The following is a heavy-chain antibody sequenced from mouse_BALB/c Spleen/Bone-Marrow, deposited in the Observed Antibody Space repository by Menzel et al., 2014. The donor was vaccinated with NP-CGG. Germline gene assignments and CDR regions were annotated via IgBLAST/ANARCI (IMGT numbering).Heavy chain of an antibody. CDR2: IHPGSGGT. Sequence: VQGVESGAELVRPGASVKLSCKALGYTFTDYEMHWVKPTPVHGLEWIGVIHPGSGGTAYNQKFKGKATLTADKSSTTAYMDLSSLTSEDSAVYYCTRDWGLRWGQGTTLTVSS. D-gene: IGHD3-1*01. J-gene: IGHJ2*01. CDR1: GYTFTDYE. CDR3: TRDWGLR. V-gene: IGHV1-15*01.